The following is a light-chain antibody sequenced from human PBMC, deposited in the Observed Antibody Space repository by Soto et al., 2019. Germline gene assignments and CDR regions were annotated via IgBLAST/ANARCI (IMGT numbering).Light chain of an antibody. CDR3: QHYNSYPFT. V-gene: IGKV1-5*01. Sequence: DIQMTQSPSTLSASAGDRVTITCRASQIISSWLAWYQQKPGKAPKLLIYDASTLQSGVPSRFSGSGSGTEFTLTIRSLQPDDFATYYCQHYNSYPFTFGQGTELEIK. J-gene: IGKJ2*01. CDR2: DAS. CDR1: QIISSW.